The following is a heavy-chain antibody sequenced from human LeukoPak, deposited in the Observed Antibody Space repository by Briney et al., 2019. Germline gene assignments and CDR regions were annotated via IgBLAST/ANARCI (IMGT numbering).Heavy chain of an antibody. Sequence: EASVKVSCKASAYTFTGYYMHWVRQAPGQGLEWMGWIYPNSGGTNYAQKFQGRVTMTRDTSISTAYMELSRLRSDDTAVYYCARVPRSYDILTGYQYYFDYWGQGTLVTVSS. J-gene: IGHJ4*02. CDR2: IYPNSGGT. CDR1: AYTFTGYY. CDR3: ARVPRSYDILTGYQYYFDY. V-gene: IGHV1-2*02. D-gene: IGHD3-9*01.